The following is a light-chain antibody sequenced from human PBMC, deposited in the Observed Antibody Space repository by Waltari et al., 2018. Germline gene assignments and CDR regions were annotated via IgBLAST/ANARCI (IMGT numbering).Light chain of an antibody. CDR1: SSDVGGYNY. CDR2: DVS. V-gene: IGLV2-11*01. CDR3: CSYAGSYTFFYV. Sequence: QSALTQPRSVSGSPGQSVTISCTRTSSDVGGYNYVSWYQQHPGQAPKLMIYDVSXXXXXXXXXXXXXKSXNTASLTISGLQAEDEADYYCCSYAGSYTFFYVFGTGTKVTVL. J-gene: IGLJ1*01.